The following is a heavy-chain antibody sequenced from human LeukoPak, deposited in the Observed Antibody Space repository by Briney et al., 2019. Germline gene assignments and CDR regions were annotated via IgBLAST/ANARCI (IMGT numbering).Heavy chain of an antibody. CDR3: AKDLHDSWAVGC. Sequence: GGSLRLSCAAPGFTFSSYGMSRVRQAPGKGLEGVSHISVRGDTHFSDSVTGRCTISRDNSKNTLYLQMNSLRAEDTAVYYCAKDLHDSWAVGCWGPGTLVTVSS. CDR1: GFTFSSYG. J-gene: IGHJ4*02. V-gene: IGHV3-23*01. CDR2: ISVRGDT. D-gene: IGHD3-3*01.